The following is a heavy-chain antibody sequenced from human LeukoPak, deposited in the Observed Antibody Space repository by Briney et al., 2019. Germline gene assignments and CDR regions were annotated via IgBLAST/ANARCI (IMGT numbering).Heavy chain of an antibody. CDR1: GFTFSSYA. V-gene: IGHV3-23*01. CDR2: ISGSGGST. CDR3: AREHSSSWYIRVFVDAFDI. D-gene: IGHD6-13*01. Sequence: GGSLRLSCAASGFTFSSYAMNWVRQAPGKGLEWVSAISGSGGSTYYADSVKGRFTISRDNSKNTLYLQMNSLRAEDTAVYYCAREHSSSWYIRVFVDAFDIWGQGTMVTVSS. J-gene: IGHJ3*02.